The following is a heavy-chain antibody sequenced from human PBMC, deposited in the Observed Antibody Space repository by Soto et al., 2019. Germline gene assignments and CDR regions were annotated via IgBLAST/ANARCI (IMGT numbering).Heavy chain of an antibody. Sequence: GGSPRLSCAAYGFTFSSYSMNWFRQAPGKGLEWVSYISSSSSTIYYADSVKGRFTISRDNAKNSLYLQMNSLRAEDTAVYYCAIQPGRIAQLGWFALWGKGSLVTVYS. CDR1: GFTFSSYS. CDR3: AIQPGRIAQLGWFAL. D-gene: IGHD6-13*01. CDR2: ISSSSSTI. J-gene: IGHJ5*02. V-gene: IGHV3-48*01.